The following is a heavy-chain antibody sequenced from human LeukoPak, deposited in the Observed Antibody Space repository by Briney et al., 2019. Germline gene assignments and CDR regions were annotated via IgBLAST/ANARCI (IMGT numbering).Heavy chain of an antibody. CDR2: INHSGST. CDR3: ARGRVIYDSSGLYFDY. Sequence: SETLSLTCAVYGGSFSGYYWSWIRQPPGKGLEWIGEINHSGSTNYNPSLKSRVTISADTSKNQFSLKLSSVTAADTAVYYCARGRVIYDSSGLYFDYWGQGTLVTVSS. D-gene: IGHD3-22*01. J-gene: IGHJ4*02. CDR1: GGSFSGYY. V-gene: IGHV4-34*01.